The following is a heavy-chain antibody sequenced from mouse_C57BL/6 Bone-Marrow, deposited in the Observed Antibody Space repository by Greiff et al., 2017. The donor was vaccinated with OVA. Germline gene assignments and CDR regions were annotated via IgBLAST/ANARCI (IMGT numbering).Heavy chain of an antibody. Sequence: VQLQESGAELVKPGASVKLSCKASGYTFTSYWMHWVKQRPGQGLEWIGMIHPNSGSTNYNEKFKSKATLTVDKSSSTAYMQLSSLTSEDSAVYYCAPKVYFDYWGQGTTLTVSS. V-gene: IGHV1-64*01. CDR3: APKVYFDY. CDR1: GYTFTSYW. CDR2: IHPNSGST. J-gene: IGHJ2*01.